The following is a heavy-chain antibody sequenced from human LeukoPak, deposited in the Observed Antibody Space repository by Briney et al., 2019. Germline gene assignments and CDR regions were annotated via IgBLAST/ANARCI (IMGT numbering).Heavy chain of an antibody. V-gene: IGHV1-2*02. Sequence: ASVKVSCKASGYTFTGYYMHWVRQAPGQGLEWMGWINPNSGGTNYAQKFQGRVTMTRDTSISTAYMELSRLRSDDTAVYCCAREYYYDSSLGLSSSDYWGRGTLVTVSS. J-gene: IGHJ4*02. CDR2: INPNSGGT. CDR1: GYTFTGYY. CDR3: AREYYYDSSLGLSSSDY. D-gene: IGHD3-22*01.